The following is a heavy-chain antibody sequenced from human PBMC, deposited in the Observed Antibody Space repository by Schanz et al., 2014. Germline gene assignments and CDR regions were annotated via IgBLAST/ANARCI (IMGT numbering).Heavy chain of an antibody. CDR2: IGNGGVTI. CDR3: ARIGGSVFDY. Sequence: EVQLVESGGGLVQPGGSLRLSCAASGFTFSSYSMNWVRQAPGKGLEWVSYIGNGGVTIYYADSVKGRFTISRDNSKNSVYRQVNSLRAEDTAVYYCARIGGSVFDYWAQGTLVTVSS. V-gene: IGHV3-48*04. CDR1: GFTFSSYS. J-gene: IGHJ4*02. D-gene: IGHD3-10*01.